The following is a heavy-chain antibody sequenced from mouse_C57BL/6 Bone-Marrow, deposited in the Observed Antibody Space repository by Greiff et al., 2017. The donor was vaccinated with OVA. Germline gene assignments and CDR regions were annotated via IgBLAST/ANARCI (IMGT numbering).Heavy chain of an antibody. Sequence: EVQLQQSGPELVKPGASVKIPCKASGYTFTDYNMDWVKQSHGKSLEWIGDINPNNGGTIYNQKFKGKATLPVDKSSSTAYMELRSLTSEDTAVYYCASGSLLYYSNYVWYFDVWGTGTTVTVSS. J-gene: IGHJ1*03. V-gene: IGHV1-18*01. CDR3: ASGSLLYYSNYVWYFDV. D-gene: IGHD2-5*01. CDR2: INPNNGGT. CDR1: GYTFTDYN.